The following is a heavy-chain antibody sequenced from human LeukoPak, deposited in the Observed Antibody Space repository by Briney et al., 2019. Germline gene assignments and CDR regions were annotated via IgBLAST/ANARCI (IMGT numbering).Heavy chain of an antibody. CDR1: GFTFSSYG. J-gene: IGHJ6*02. V-gene: IGHV3-33*08. CDR3: ARDLPLPYGMDV. CDR2: IWYDGSNK. Sequence: GGSLRLSCAASGFTFSSYGMHWVRQAPGKGLEWVAVIWYDGSNKYYADSVKGRFTISRDNSKNTLYLQMNSLRAEDTAVYYCARDLPLPYGMDVWGQGTTVTVSS.